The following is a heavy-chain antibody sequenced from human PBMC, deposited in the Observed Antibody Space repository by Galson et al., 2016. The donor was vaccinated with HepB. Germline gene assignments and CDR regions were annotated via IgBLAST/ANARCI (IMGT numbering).Heavy chain of an antibody. V-gene: IGHV1-3*01. CDR3: GREGTWGYYMDV. Sequence: SVKVSCKASGYTFSSYAIHWVRQAPGQTFEWMAWINPGTGDTKYSQKFQDRVTIIRDTSASTAYMELSSLRSEDTAVYYCGREGTWGYYMDVWGKGTAVTVSS. CDR1: GYTFSSYA. D-gene: IGHD7-27*01. CDR2: INPGTGDT. J-gene: IGHJ6*03.